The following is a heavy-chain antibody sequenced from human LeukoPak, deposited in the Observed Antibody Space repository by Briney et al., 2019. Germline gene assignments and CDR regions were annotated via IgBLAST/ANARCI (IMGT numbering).Heavy chain of an antibody. CDR2: IFSSGST. CDR3: ARGFPYSRTYYGVFDP. CDR1: GDSISNYY. V-gene: IGHV4-4*07. J-gene: IGHJ5*02. Sequence: SETLSLTCTVSGDSISNYYWSWIREPAGKGVEWIGRIFSSGSTNYNASLKRRVTMSVDTSKNQFSLSLMSVTAADTAVYYCARGFPYSRTYYGVFDPWGQGTLVTVSS. D-gene: IGHD3-3*01.